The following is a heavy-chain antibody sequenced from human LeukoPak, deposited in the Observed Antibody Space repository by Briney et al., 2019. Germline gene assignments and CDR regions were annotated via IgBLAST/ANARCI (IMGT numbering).Heavy chain of an antibody. D-gene: IGHD5-18*01. Sequence: TGGSLRLSCAASGFTFSSYAMHWVRQAPGKGLEWVAVISYDGSNKYYADSVKGRFTISRDNAKNSLYLQMNSLRAEDTAFYYCARGAEVQLWSYYFDYWGQGTLVTVSS. CDR2: ISYDGSNK. CDR3: ARGAEVQLWSYYFDY. J-gene: IGHJ4*02. V-gene: IGHV3-30*04. CDR1: GFTFSSYA.